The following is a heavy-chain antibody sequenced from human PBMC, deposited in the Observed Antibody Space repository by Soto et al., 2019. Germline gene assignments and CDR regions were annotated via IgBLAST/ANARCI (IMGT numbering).Heavy chain of an antibody. CDR2: IQSGGST. V-gene: IGHV3-66*01. CDR1: GFTVSSKY. J-gene: IGHJ6*04. D-gene: IGHD2-15*01. CDR3: ARDDVLCYGSRCYGVPLYV. Sequence: VHLVESGGGLVQPGGSLRLSCAASGFTVSSKYMSWVRKAPGKGLEWVSLIQSGGSTYYAYSVKGRFTISRDTSENTLHLQMDSLSAEDTAVYYCARDDVLCYGSRCYGVPLYVWGKGTTVTVSS.